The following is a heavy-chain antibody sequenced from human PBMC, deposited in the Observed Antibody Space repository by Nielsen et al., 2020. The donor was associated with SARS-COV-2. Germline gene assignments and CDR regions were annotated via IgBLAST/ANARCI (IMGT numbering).Heavy chain of an antibody. V-gene: IGHV3-9*01. CDR2: INWSGRTI. Sequence: GGSLRLSCAASGFTFNEFAMSWVRHAPGKGLEWVSNINWSGRTIGYADSVRGRFTTSRDNAKNSLYLQMDSLRPEDTALYYCVKDMRNTGYAFDYWGQGTLVSVSS. J-gene: IGHJ4*02. CDR3: VKDMRNTGYAFDY. D-gene: IGHD2-8*02. CDR1: GFTFNEFA.